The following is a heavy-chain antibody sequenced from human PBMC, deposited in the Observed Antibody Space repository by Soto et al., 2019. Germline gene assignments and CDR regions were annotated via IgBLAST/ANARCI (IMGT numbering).Heavy chain of an antibody. Sequence: EVQLVESGGGLVKPGGSLRLSCAASGFTFSSYSMNWVRQAPGKGLEWVSSISSSSSYIYYADSVKGRFTISRDNAKNSLYLQMNRLRAEDTAVYYSAREGRYSGYNSPFDYGGQGTLVTVSS. D-gene: IGHD5-12*01. CDR2: ISSSSSYI. CDR1: GFTFSSYS. V-gene: IGHV3-21*01. CDR3: AREGRYSGYNSPFDY. J-gene: IGHJ4*02.